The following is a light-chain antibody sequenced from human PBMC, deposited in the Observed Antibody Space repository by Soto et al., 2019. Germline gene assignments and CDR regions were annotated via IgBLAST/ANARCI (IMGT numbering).Light chain of an antibody. CDR1: QGVASAY. Sequence: EIVLTQSPGTLSLSPGERPTPSCGPGQGVASAYLAWYQQNPGQAPRLLIYGASSRATGIPDRFSGSGSGTDFTLTISRLEPEDFAVYYCQQYGSSPNTFGQGTKLEIK. CDR3: QQYGSSPNT. CDR2: GAS. J-gene: IGKJ2*01. V-gene: IGKV3-20*01.